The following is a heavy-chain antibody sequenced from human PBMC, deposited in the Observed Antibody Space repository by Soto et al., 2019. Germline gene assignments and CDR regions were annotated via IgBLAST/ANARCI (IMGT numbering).Heavy chain of an antibody. J-gene: IGHJ5*01. Sequence: EVQVVESGGGLVQPGRALRLSCVSSGFRFHDYAMHWVRQVPGKDLDWVSGINWSGHSVGYADSVKGRFTISRDNTKNSLYLQMNSLTSEDTALYYCVKGGDRHYWGDFDSWGQGTLVTVSS. CDR1: GFRFHDYA. CDR3: VKGGDRHYWGDFDS. V-gene: IGHV3-9*01. CDR2: INWSGHSV. D-gene: IGHD3-3*02.